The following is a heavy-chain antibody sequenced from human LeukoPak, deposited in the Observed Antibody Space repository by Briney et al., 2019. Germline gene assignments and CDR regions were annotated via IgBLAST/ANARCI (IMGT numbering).Heavy chain of an antibody. CDR2: ISGDGGST. CDR1: GFTFDNYD. V-gene: IGHV3-43*02. CDR3: AREIPGRGYSFDSFRRYFYYYAMDV. Sequence: GGSLRLSCAASGFTFDNYDIHWVRLAPGKGLEWVSRISGDGGSTSISDSVKGRFTISRDNSKNSLNLQMNSLRTEDTALYYCAREIPGRGYSFDSFRRYFYYYAMDVWGQGTTVTVSS. J-gene: IGHJ6*02. D-gene: IGHD5-18*01.